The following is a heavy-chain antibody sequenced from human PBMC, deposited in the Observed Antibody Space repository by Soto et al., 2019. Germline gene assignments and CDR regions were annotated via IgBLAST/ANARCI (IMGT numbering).Heavy chain of an antibody. Sequence: QVQLQESGPGLGKPSQTLSLTCTVSGGSISSGGYYWSWIRQRPGKGLELIGYIDYSGTAYYNPYLKSRVTIAGDTSNNHFSLNLSSVTAADTAVYYCARGTKVASFDNWGQVTLVTVSS. CDR2: IDYSGTA. V-gene: IGHV4-31*03. CDR1: GGSISSGGYY. J-gene: IGHJ4*02. CDR3: ARGTKVASFDN. D-gene: IGHD1-1*01.